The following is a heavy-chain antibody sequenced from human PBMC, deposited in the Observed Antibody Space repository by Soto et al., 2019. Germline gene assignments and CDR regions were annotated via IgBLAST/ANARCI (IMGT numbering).Heavy chain of an antibody. D-gene: IGHD5-12*01. CDR1: GGSISSSSYY. J-gene: IGHJ4*02. CDR2: IYYSGST. V-gene: IGHV4-39*01. CDR3: ARQGGWLRDLVVDY. Sequence: QLQLQESGPGLVKPSETLTLTCTVSGGSISSSSYYWGWIRQPPGKGLEWIGSIYYSGSTYYNPSLKRRVTISVDTSKNQFSLKLSSVTAADTAVYYCARQGGWLRDLVVDYWGQGTLVTVSS.